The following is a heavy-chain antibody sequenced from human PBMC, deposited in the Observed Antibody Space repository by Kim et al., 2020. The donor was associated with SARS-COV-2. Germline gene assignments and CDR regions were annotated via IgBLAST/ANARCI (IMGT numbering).Heavy chain of an antibody. CDR3: ATLMAGHYYYYGMDV. CDR1: GFTFSSYA. D-gene: IGHD6-19*01. J-gene: IGHJ6*02. V-gene: IGHV3-23*01. CDR2: ISGSGGST. Sequence: GGSLRLSCAASGFTFSSYAMSWVRQAPGKGLEWVSAISGSGGSTYYADSVKGRFTISRDNSKNTLYLQMNSLRAEDTAVYYCATLMAGHYYYYGMDVWGQVTTVTVSS.